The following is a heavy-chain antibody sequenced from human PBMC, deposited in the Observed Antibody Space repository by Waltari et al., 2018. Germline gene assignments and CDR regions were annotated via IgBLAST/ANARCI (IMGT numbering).Heavy chain of an antibody. CDR3: SKRLEI. CDR2: INEDGGEK. J-gene: IGHJ3*02. CDR1: GFRTAW. Sequence: DGQPVASGGGLVQPGGSLRLSCEVSGFRTAWMDWARQAPGKGLQWVANINEDGGEKYYLDSVKGRFTISRDNAKKLVYLEMNTLRAEDTATYYCSKRLEIWGRGTMVAVS. V-gene: IGHV3-7*01.